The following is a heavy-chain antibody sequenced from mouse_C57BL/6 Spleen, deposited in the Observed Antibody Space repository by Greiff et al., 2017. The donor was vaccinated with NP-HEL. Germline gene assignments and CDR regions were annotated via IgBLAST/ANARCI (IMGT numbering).Heavy chain of an antibody. CDR3: AREGDYVYFDY. CDR1: GYAFSSSW. CDR2: IYPGDGDT. D-gene: IGHD1-1*01. J-gene: IGHJ2*01. Sequence: QVQLQQSGPELVKPGASVKISCKASGYAFSSSWMNWVKQRPGKGLEWIGRIYPGDGDTNYNGKFKGKATLTADKSSSTAYMQLSSLTSEDSAVYFCAREGDYVYFDYWGQGTTLTVSS. V-gene: IGHV1-82*01.